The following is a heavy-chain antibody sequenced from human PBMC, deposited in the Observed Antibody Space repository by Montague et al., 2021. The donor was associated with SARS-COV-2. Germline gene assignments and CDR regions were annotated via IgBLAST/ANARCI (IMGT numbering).Heavy chain of an antibody. CDR3: ARGALTGGNYVFWRGSYASPLDY. Sequence: SETLSLTCAVYGGSFSGYYWSWIRQPPGKGLEWIGEVKDSGSTNYIPSLKSRVAISVDTSKNQFSLKLRSVTAADTAVYFCARGALTGGNYVFWRGSYASPLDYWSQGTLVTVSS. J-gene: IGHJ4*02. D-gene: IGHD3-3*01. CDR1: GGSFSGYY. CDR2: VKDSGST. V-gene: IGHV4-34*01.